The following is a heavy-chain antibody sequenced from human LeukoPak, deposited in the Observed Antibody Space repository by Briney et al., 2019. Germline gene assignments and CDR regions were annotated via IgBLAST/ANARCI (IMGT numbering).Heavy chain of an antibody. J-gene: IGHJ3*02. V-gene: IGHV3-20*01. Sequence: GGSLRLSCAASGFTFDDYGMSWVRQAPGKGLERVSGINWNGGSTGYADSVKGRFTISRDNAKNSLYLQMNSLRAEDTALYHCARDKAGRGISYYYDSSGYPRATFDIWGQGAMVTVSS. CDR1: GFTFDDYG. D-gene: IGHD3-22*01. CDR2: INWNGGST. CDR3: ARDKAGRGISYYYDSSGYPRATFDI.